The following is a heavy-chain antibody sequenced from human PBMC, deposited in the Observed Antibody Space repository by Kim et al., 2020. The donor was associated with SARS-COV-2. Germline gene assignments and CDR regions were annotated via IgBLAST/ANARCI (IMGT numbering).Heavy chain of an antibody. Sequence: ASVKVSCKASGYTFTSYAMHWVRQAPGQRLEWMGWINAGNGNTKYSQKFQGRVTITRDTSASTAYMELSSLRSEDTAVYYCARGAFRYYYGSGSDAFDIWGQGTMVTVSS. CDR3: ARGAFRYYYGSGSDAFDI. CDR2: INAGNGNT. D-gene: IGHD3-10*01. J-gene: IGHJ3*02. CDR1: GYTFTSYA. V-gene: IGHV1-3*01.